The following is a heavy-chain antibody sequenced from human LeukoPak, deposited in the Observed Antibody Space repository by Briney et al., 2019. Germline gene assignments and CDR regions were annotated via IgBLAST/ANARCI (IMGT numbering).Heavy chain of an antibody. CDR3: ARVCYYYYGMDV. J-gene: IGHJ6*04. CDR2: IIPIFGTA. Sequence: SVKVSCKASGGTFSSYAISWVRQAPGQGLEWIGGIIPIFGTANYAQKFQGRVTITADKSTSTAYMELSSLRSEDTAVYYCARVCYYYYGMDVWGKGTTVTVSS. CDR1: GGTFSSYA. V-gene: IGHV1-69*06.